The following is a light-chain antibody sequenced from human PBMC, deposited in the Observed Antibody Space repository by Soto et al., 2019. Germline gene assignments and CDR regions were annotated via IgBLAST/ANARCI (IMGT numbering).Light chain of an antibody. CDR2: GAS. CDR1: QSVSNY. V-gene: IGKV3-20*01. CDR3: HQYGGSPQT. Sequence: EIVLTQSPGTLSLPPGERATLSCRASQSVSNYLAWYQRKPGQAPRLLIYGASSRATGIPDRFSGSGSGTDFTLTISRLEPEDFAVYYCHQYGGSPQTFGHGTKV. J-gene: IGKJ1*01.